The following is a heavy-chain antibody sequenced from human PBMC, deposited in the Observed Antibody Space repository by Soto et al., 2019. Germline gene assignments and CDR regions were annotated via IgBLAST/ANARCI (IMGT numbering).Heavy chain of an antibody. CDR1: SGSITSRSFY. CDR2: IVHTGAT. D-gene: IGHD1-26*01. J-gene: IGHJ4*02. CDR3: ARRRIVPTTNCDY. V-gene: IGHV4-39*01. Sequence: SETLSLTCTVSSGSITSRSFYGAWIRKRQGNGLEWIGHIVHTGATYYNPTLKSRLRLSVDTSKNQFSLNLSSVTAKDTAVYYCARRRIVPTTNCDYWGQGSMVTVAS.